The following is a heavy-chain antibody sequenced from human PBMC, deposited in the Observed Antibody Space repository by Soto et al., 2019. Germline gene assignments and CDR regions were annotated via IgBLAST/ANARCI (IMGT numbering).Heavy chain of an antibody. J-gene: IGHJ5*02. CDR2: IYYSGFT. V-gene: IGHV4-31*03. CDR3: ARAEDLSGWGRSNWFDP. CDR1: GCSLSSGGYY. Sequence: PLSLTCTVSGCSLSSGGYYWTWIRQHPGKGLEWIGYIYYSGFTHYNPSLKSRVTISLDTSKNQFSLNLSSVTAADTAVYYCARAEDLSGWGRSNWFDPWGQGPLVT. D-gene: IGHD3-16*01.